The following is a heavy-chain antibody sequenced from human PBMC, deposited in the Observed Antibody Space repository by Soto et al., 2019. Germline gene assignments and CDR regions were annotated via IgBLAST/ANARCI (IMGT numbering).Heavy chain of an antibody. J-gene: IGHJ4*02. Sequence: QVQLVQSGAEVKRPGSSVKVSCEASGGTFSSLGFTWVRQAPGQGLEWMGGIIPISGRTTFAPKFLGTVTITADESTRTTYMELTALTSDDTAIYYCATRGTQGRWLEVAEYWGQGTLVTVSS. CDR1: GGTFSSLG. CDR3: ATRGTQGRWLEVAEY. D-gene: IGHD5-12*01. V-gene: IGHV1-69*01. CDR2: IIPISGRT.